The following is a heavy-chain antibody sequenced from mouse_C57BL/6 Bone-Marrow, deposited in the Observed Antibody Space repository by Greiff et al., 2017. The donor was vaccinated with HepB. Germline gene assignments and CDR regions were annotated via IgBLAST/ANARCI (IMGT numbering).Heavy chain of an antibody. D-gene: IGHD2-3*01. Sequence: EVKLMESGPGLVKPSQSLSLTCSVSGYSITSGYFWNWIRQFPGNQLEWMGYISYDGSNNYNPSLKNRISITRDTSKNQFFLKLNSVTTEDTATYDGARDSIYEGYPDYWGQGTTLTVSS. J-gene: IGHJ2*01. CDR2: ISYDGSN. CDR1: GYSITSGYF. V-gene: IGHV3-6*01. CDR3: ARDSIYEGYPDY.